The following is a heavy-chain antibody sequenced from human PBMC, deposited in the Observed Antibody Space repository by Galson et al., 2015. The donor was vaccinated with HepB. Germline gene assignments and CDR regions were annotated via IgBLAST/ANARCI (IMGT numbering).Heavy chain of an antibody. CDR2: IYHSGST. CDR3: ARGAIGYSSSWYIGGRWNGAFDI. V-gene: IGHV4-4*02. D-gene: IGHD6-13*01. Sequence: SETLSLTCAVSGGSISSSNWWSWVRQPPGKGLEWIGEIYHSGSTNYNPSLKSRVTISVDKSKNQFSLKLSSVTAADTAVYYCARGAIGYSSSWYIGGRWNGAFDIWGQGTLVTVSS. CDR1: GGSISSSNW. J-gene: IGHJ3*02.